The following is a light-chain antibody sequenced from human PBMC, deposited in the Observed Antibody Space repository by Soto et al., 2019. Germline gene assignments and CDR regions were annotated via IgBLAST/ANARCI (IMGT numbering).Light chain of an antibody. J-gene: IGLJ3*02. CDR2: DVS. CDR3: SSYTSSSTWV. V-gene: IGLV2-14*01. CDR1: SSDVGGYNY. Sequence: QSVLTQPASVSGSPGQSITISCTGTSSDVGGYNYVSWYQPHPGKAPKLMIYDVSNRPSGVSNRFSGSKSGNTASLTISGLQAEDEADYYCSSYTSSSTWVFGGGTKLTVL.